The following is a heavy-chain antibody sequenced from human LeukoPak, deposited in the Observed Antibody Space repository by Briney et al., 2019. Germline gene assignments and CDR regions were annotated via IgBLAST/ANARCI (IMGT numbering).Heavy chain of an antibody. CDR2: VSNDGSDE. J-gene: IGHJ3*01. D-gene: IGHD2-15*01. V-gene: IGHV3-30*03. CDR1: GFTYSTFG. Sequence: PGRSLRLSCAAFGFTYSTFGMHWVHQAPGKELEWVAVVSNDGSDEYDADSVRGRFTISRDTSKNTLYLQMNSLRAEDTAVYYCARTEYCIRGSCYGLAFDVWGQGTMVTVS. CDR3: ARTEYCIRGSCYGLAFDV.